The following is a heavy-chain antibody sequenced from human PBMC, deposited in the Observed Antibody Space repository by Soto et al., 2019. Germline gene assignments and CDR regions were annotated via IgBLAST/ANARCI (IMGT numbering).Heavy chain of an antibody. CDR1: GFTFSEYY. V-gene: IGHV3-11*05. D-gene: IGHD3-9*01. CDR2: ISSNNSYI. Sequence: QVQLVESGGGLVKPGGSLRLSCAASGFTFSEYYMSWIRQAPGKGLEWVSYISSNNSYINYADSVKGRFTISRDNAKNSLYLQMNSLRAEDTAVYYCARDSPGQRRYDILTGYYRIWFDPWGQGTLVTVSS. CDR3: ARDSPGQRRYDILTGYYRIWFDP. J-gene: IGHJ5*02.